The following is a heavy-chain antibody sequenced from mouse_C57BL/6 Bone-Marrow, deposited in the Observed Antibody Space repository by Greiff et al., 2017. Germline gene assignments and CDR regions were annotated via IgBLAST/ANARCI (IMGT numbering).Heavy chain of an antibody. CDR3: ARHGDGGYFDV. V-gene: IGHV5-6*02. CDR1: GFTFSSYG. CDR2: ISSGGSYT. D-gene: IGHD3-3*01. J-gene: IGHJ1*03. Sequence: DVKLVESGGDLVKPGGSLKLSCAASGFTFSSYGMSWVRQTPDKRLEWVATISSGGSYTYYPDSVKGRFTISRDNAKNTLYLQMSSLKSEDTAMYYCARHGDGGYFDVWGTGTTVTVSS.